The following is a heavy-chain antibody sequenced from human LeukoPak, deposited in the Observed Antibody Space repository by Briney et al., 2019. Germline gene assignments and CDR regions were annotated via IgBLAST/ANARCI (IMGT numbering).Heavy chain of an antibody. CDR1: GGSISSSSYY. Sequence: SETLSLTCTVSGGSISSSSYYWGWIRQPPGKGLEWIGNIYYSGSTYYNPSLESRVTMSLDTSKNQFSLKLSSVTAADAAVYYCARDENGYVWGSFRAWGQGTLVTVSS. CDR2: IYYSGST. V-gene: IGHV4-39*07. CDR3: ARDENGYVWGSFRA. D-gene: IGHD3-16*02. J-gene: IGHJ5*02.